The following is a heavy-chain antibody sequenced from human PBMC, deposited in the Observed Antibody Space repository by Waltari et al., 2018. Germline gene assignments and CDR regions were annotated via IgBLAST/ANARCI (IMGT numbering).Heavy chain of an antibody. CDR2: INHSGST. D-gene: IGHD3-10*01. CDR1: GGSFSGYS. V-gene: IGHV4-34*01. Sequence: QVQLQQWGAGLLKPSETLSLTCAVYGGSFSGYSWSWIRQPPGKGLEWIGEINHSGSTNYNPSLKSRVTISVDASKNQFSLKLSSLTAADTAVYYCARGVRYGSGKRYYYYYMDVWGKGTTVTVSS. CDR3: ARGVRYGSGKRYYYYYMDV. J-gene: IGHJ6*03.